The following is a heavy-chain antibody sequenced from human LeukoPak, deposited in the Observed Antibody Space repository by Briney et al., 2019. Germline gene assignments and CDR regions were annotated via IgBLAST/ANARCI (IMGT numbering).Heavy chain of an antibody. CDR2: INPNSGGT. J-gene: IGHJ4*02. V-gene: IGHV1-2*02. CDR1: GYTFTGYY. CDR3: ARDLTAEDY. Sequence: ASVKVSCQASGYTFTGYYMHWVRQLPGQGLEWMGWINPNSGGTNSAQNFQGRVTMTRDTSISTAYMELSRMRSDDTAVYYCARDLTAEDYWGQGTLVTVSS.